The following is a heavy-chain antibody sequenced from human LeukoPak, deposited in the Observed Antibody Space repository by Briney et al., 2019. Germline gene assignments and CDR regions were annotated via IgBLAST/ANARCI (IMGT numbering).Heavy chain of an antibody. Sequence: GGSLRLSCAASGFTITNSWMHWVRQAPGKGLVWVSRISSGGSSLDYADSVKGRFTISRDIAKNTLYLQMSSLRPEDTAVYYCAREADNGDYPMNSWGHGTLVGVSS. V-gene: IGHV3-74*01. CDR1: GFTITNSW. J-gene: IGHJ5*01. CDR2: ISSGGSSL. CDR3: AREADNGDYPMNS. D-gene: IGHD4-17*01.